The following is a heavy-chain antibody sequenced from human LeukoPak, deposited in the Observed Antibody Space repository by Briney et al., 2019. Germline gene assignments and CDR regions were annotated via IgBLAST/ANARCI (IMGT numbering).Heavy chain of an antibody. CDR2: VYSTGNT. CDR3: ARPYLTWRVEYFDP. J-gene: IGHJ5*02. D-gene: IGHD3-16*01. Sequence: PSETLSLTCTVSGDSINSNSYHWGWIRQPPGKGLELIGTVYSTGNTYYTPSLKSRVTISVDTSNNQFSLKLTSVTAADKAVYYCARPYLTWRVEYFDPWGQGTLVTVSS. V-gene: IGHV4-39*01. CDR1: GDSINSNSYH.